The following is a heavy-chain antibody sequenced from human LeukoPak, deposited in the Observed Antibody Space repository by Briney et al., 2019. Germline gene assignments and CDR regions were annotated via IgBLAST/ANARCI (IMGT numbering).Heavy chain of an antibody. D-gene: IGHD2-8*02. CDR1: GFTFSGFW. V-gene: IGHV3-7*03. Sequence: GGSLRLSCAVSGFTFSGFWMSWSRQAPGKGLEWVASINSDGSEGYYADVVKGRFTISRDNAKNSLYLQINSLRAEDTAVYYCASKGCTGGNCKHYFDYWGQGTLVTVAS. J-gene: IGHJ4*02. CDR2: INSDGSEG. CDR3: ASKGCTGGNCKHYFDY.